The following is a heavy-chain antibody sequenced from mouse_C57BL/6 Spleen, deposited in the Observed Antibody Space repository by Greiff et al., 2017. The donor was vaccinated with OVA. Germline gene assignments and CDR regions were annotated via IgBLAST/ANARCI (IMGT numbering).Heavy chain of an antibody. D-gene: IGHD2-3*01. Sequence: EVKLVESGGDLVKPGGSLKLSCAASGFTFSDYGMHWVRQAPEKGLEWVAYISSGSSTIYYADTVKGRFTISRDNAKNTLFLQMTSLRSEDTAMYYCASYDGDYWGQGTTLTVSS. J-gene: IGHJ2*01. CDR1: GFTFSDYG. V-gene: IGHV5-17*01. CDR3: ASYDGDY. CDR2: ISSGSSTI.